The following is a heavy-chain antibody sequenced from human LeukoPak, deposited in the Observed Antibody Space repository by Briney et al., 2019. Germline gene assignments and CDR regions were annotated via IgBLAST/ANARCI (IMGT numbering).Heavy chain of an antibody. J-gene: IGHJ3*02. Sequence: GASVKVSCKASGYTFTSYGISWVRQAPGQGLEWMGWISAYNGNTNYAQKLQGRVTMTTDTSTSTVYMELSSLRSEDTALYYCARASSDMYDFEIWGQGTMVTVSS. CDR1: GYTFTSYG. D-gene: IGHD3-10*01. CDR2: ISAYNGNT. CDR3: ARASSDMYDFEI. V-gene: IGHV1-18*01.